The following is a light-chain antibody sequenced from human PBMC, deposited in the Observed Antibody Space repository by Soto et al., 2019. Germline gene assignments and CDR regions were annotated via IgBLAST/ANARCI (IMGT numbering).Light chain of an antibody. CDR2: DVS. Sequence: QSALTQPASVSGSPGQSITISCTATSSDVGGYNYVSWYQQHPGKAPKLMIYDVSNRPSGVSNRFSGSKSGNTASLTISGLQAEDEADYFCSSDRSSNTYVFGPGTKLTVL. J-gene: IGLJ1*01. V-gene: IGLV2-14*01. CDR1: SSDVGGYNY. CDR3: SSDRSSNTYV.